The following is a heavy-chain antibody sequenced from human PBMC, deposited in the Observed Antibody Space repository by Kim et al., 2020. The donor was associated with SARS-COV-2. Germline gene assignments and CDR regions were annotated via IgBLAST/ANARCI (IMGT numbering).Heavy chain of an antibody. V-gene: IGHV3-30-3*01. CDR3: AREDHYDFWSGYYTAAFDI. Sequence: GGSLRLSCAASGFTFSSYAMHWVRQAPGKGLEWVAVISYDGSNKYYADSVKGRFTISRDNSKNTLYLQMNSLRAEDTAVYYCAREDHYDFWSGYYTAAFDIWGQGTMVTVSS. CDR1: GFTFSSYA. D-gene: IGHD3-3*01. J-gene: IGHJ3*02. CDR2: ISYDGSNK.